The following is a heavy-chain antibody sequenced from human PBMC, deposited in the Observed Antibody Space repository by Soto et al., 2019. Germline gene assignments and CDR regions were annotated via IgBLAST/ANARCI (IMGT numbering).Heavy chain of an antibody. CDR3: ITVAAGDYYGMDV. J-gene: IGHJ6*02. CDR2: IYYSGST. D-gene: IGHD6-13*01. V-gene: IGHV4-31*03. CDR1: GGSISSGGFH. Sequence: PSETLSLTCTVSGGSISSGGFHWSWIRQHPGKGLEWIGYIYYSGSTYYNPSLKSRVTISVDTSRNQFSLKLSSVTAADTAVYYCITVAAGDYYGMDVWGQGTTVTVSS.